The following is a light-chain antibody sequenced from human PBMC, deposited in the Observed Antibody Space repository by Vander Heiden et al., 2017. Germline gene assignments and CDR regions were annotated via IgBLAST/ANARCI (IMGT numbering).Light chain of an antibody. J-gene: IGKJ4*01. CDR1: QSISSY. CDR3: QQSYSTPLT. Sequence: DTEITQAPSSLSASVGDRVTITCRASQSISSYLNWYQQKPGKAPKLLIYAASSLQSGVPSRFSGSGSGTDFTLTISSLQPEDFATYYCQQSYSTPLTFGGGTKVEIK. CDR2: AAS. V-gene: IGKV1-39*01.